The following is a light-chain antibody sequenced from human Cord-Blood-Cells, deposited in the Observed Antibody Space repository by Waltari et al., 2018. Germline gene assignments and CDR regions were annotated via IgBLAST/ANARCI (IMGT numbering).Light chain of an antibody. Sequence: QSALTQPPSASGSPGQSVTISCTGTSSDVGGYNYVSWYQQHPGKAPKLMIYEVSKRPSGLPDRFSGSKSGNPASLTVSGLQAEDEADYYCSSYAGSNNYVFGTGTKVTVL. J-gene: IGLJ1*01. V-gene: IGLV2-8*01. CDR3: SSYAGSNNYV. CDR2: EVS. CDR1: SSDVGGYNY.